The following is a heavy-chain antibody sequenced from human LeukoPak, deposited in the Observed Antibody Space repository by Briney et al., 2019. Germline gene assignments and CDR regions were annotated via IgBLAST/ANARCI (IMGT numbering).Heavy chain of an antibody. CDR3: ARRSYGGFDY. V-gene: IGHV3-30-3*01. D-gene: IGHD4-23*01. CDR2: ISYDGSNK. J-gene: IGHJ4*02. CDR1: GFTFSSYA. Sequence: GGSLRLSCAASGFTFSSYAMHWVRQAPGKGLEWVAVISYDGSNKYYADSVKGRFTISRDNSKNTPYLQMNSLRAEDTAVYYCARRSYGGFDYWGQGTLVTVSS.